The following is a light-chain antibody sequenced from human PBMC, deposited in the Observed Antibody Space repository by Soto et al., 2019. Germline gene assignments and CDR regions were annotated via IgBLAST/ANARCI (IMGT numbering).Light chain of an antibody. J-gene: IGKJ4*01. CDR3: QQYGGTPPNT. V-gene: IGKV3-20*01. CDR1: QIVRSTY. Sequence: EIVLTQSPGTLSLSPGERATLSCRASQIVRSTYLAWFQQKPGQAPRLLIYGASTRATGIPDRFSGSGSGTDFTLTISGLEPDDFALYYCQQYGGTPPNTFGGGTKVEV. CDR2: GAS.